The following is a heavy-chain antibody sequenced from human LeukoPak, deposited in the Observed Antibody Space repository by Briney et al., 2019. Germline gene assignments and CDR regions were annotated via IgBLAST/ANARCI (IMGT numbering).Heavy chain of an antibody. Sequence: SSETLSLTCTVSGGSISSYYWSWIRQPPGKGLEWIGSIYYSGSTYYNPSLKSRVTISVDTSKNQFSLKLSSVTAADTAVYYCARETLQDDAFDIWGQGTMVTVSS. V-gene: IGHV4-59*12. CDR3: ARETLQDDAFDI. CDR2: IYYSGST. CDR1: GGSISSYY. J-gene: IGHJ3*02.